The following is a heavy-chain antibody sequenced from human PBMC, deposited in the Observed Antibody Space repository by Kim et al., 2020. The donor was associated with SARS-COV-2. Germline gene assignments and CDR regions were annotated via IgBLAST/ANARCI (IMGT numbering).Heavy chain of an antibody. D-gene: IGHD4-17*01. CDR2: IWFDESKV. J-gene: IGHJ4*02. Sequence: GGSLRLSCAASGFTLTQYGMHWVRQAPGKGLEWLALIWFDESKVYYGESMKGRLTISRDTSKNTVYLQIDNLGAADTAVYYCARDRVGLGDYQIDFLGQG. V-gene: IGHV3-33*01. CDR1: GFTLTQYG. CDR3: ARDRVGLGDYQIDF.